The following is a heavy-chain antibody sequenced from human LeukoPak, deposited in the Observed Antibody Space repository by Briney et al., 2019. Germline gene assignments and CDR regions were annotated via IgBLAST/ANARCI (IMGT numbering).Heavy chain of an antibody. CDR2: IYSGGST. CDR3: AMALGNGTHDY. J-gene: IGHJ4*02. V-gene: IGHV3-53*01. CDR1: GFTLSSNY. Sequence: GGSLRLSCAASGFTLSSNYMSWVRQALGEGLERVSVIYSGGSTYYADSVKGRFTISRDNSKNTLYLQMNSLRVEDTAVYYCAMALGNGTHDYWAQGTLGIVS. D-gene: IGHD1-26*01.